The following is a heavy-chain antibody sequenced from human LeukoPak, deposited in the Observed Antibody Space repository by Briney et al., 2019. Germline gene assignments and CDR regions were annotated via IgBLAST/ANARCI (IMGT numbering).Heavy chain of an antibody. Sequence: GGSLRPSCAASGFTFTNYNMNWVRQAPGKGLEWISYISGGSGTIYYADSVRGRFTVSRDNAKDSLWLQMASRRVEDPAVSFCARLYADWFDPWGPGTLVTVSS. V-gene: IGHV3-48*01. D-gene: IGHD5/OR15-5a*01. CDR2: ISGGSGTI. CDR1: GFTFTNYN. CDR3: ARLYADWFDP. J-gene: IGHJ5*02.